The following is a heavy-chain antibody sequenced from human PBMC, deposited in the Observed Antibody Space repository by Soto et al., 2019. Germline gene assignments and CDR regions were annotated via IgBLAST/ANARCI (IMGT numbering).Heavy chain of an antibody. CDR2: ISQSGNT. J-gene: IGHJ6*01. CDR1: GGSLSSSYW. CDR3: ARPYYYYGMDV. V-gene: IGHV4-4*02. Sequence: QVQLQESGPGLVNPSGTLSLTCAVSGGSLSSSYWWSWVRQPPGKGLEWIGEISQSGNTKYNTSLKSRLTISIDKSKNQFSLNLSSVTAADTAVYYCARPYYYYGMDVW.